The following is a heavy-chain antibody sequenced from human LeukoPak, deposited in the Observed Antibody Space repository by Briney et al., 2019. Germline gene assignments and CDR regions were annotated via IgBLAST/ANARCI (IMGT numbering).Heavy chain of an antibody. CDR1: GFTFSNYG. CDR3: ARDRGWYSDY. J-gene: IGHJ4*02. Sequence: GGSLRLSCAASGFTFSNYGMHWVRQAPGKGLEWVAVIWYDGSNQYYADSVKGRFTISRDNSKNTLYLQMNSLRPEDTAVYYCARDRGWYSDYWGQGTLVTVSS. D-gene: IGHD6-19*01. CDR2: IWYDGSNQ. V-gene: IGHV3-33*08.